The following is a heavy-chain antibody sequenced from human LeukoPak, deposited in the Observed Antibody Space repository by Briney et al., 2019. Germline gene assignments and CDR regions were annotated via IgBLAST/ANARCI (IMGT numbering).Heavy chain of an antibody. V-gene: IGHV1-69*13. J-gene: IGHJ4*02. Sequence: ASVKVSCKASGGTFSSYAISWVRQAPGQGLEWMGGIIPIFGTANYAQKFQGRVTVTADESTSTAYMELSSLRSEDTAVYYCAGLGYCSGGSCSDFDYWGQGTLVTVSS. CDR3: AGLGYCSGGSCSDFDY. CDR1: GGTFSSYA. D-gene: IGHD2-15*01. CDR2: IIPIFGTA.